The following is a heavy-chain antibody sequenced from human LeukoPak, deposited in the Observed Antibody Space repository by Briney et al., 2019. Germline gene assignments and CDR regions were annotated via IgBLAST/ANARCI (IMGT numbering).Heavy chain of an antibody. V-gene: IGHV4-39*07. CDR1: GGSISSSYYY. CDR2: IYYSGST. Sequence: PSETLSLTCTVSGGSISSSYYYWGWIRQPPGKGLEWIGSIYYSGSTYYNPSLKSRVTISLDTSKNQFSLKLTSVTAADTAVYYCARVGYSNGWYLLKSSYWFDPWGQGTLVTVSS. CDR3: ARVGYSNGWYLLKSSYWFDP. D-gene: IGHD6-19*01. J-gene: IGHJ5*02.